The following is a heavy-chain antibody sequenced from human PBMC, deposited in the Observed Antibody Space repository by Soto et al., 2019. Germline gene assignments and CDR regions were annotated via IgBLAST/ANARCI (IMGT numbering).Heavy chain of an antibody. D-gene: IGHD1-1*01. CDR1: GASISDSY. CDR2: IYHSGST. CDR3: ARVWELDYIDS. J-gene: IGHJ4*02. Sequence: PSETLSLVCTVCGASISDSYWSWMRRRPGKGLEWIGYIYHSGSTKYNPSLKSRVTISVDTSKNQFSVKLSSVTAADTAVYYCARVWELDYIDSWGQGTRVTVSS. V-gene: IGHV4-59*01.